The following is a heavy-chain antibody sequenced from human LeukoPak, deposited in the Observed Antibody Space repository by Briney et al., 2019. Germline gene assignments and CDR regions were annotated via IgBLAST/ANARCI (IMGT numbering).Heavy chain of an antibody. Sequence: PSETLSLTCTVSGYFINSAYYWGWIRQPPGKGLEWIGSIYHGGSTYYNPSLMSRVTISLDTSKSQCSLKLSSVTAADTAVYYCAMTTVVTTDPYFDYWGQGTLVTVSS. D-gene: IGHD4-23*01. CDR3: AMTTVVTTDPYFDY. V-gene: IGHV4-38-2*02. CDR2: IYHGGST. J-gene: IGHJ4*02. CDR1: GYFINSAYY.